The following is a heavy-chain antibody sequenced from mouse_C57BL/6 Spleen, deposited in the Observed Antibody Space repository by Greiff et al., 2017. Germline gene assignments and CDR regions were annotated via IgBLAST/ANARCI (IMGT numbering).Heavy chain of an antibody. J-gene: IGHJ4*01. Sequence: DVKLQESGAELVRPGASVKLSCTASGFNIKDDYMHWVKQRPEQGLEWIGWIDPENGDTEYASKFQGKATITADTSSNTAYLQLSSLTSEDTAVYYCIHGNYYAMDYWGQGTSVTVSS. V-gene: IGHV14-4*01. CDR2: IDPENGDT. D-gene: IGHD1-2*01. CDR3: IHGNYYAMDY. CDR1: GFNIKDDY.